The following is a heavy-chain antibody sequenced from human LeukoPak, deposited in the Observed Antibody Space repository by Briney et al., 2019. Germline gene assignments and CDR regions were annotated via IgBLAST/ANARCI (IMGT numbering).Heavy chain of an antibody. CDR2: ISAYNGNT. D-gene: IGHD5-24*01. CDR1: GYTFTTYG. Sequence: ASVKVSCKASGYTFTTYGISWVRQAPGQGLEWMGWISAYNGNTNYAQKLQGRVTMTTDTSTSTAYMELRSLRSDDTAVYYCARDRAPFGDGYPTPGYMDVWGKGTTVTISS. V-gene: IGHV1-18*01. J-gene: IGHJ6*03. CDR3: ARDRAPFGDGYPTPGYMDV.